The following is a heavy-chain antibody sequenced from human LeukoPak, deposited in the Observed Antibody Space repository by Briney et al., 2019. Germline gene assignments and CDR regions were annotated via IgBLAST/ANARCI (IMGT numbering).Heavy chain of an antibody. Sequence: TSETLSLTCAVYGGSFSGYYWSWIRQPPGKGLEWVGSISHRGSTYYNPSLRSRITISLDRSKQKFSLKLTSVTAADTAVYFCARGAEYYAIWRGYAGYSDYWGQGISVTVSS. J-gene: IGHJ4*02. V-gene: IGHV4-34*01. CDR3: ARGAEYYAIWRGYAGYSDY. CDR2: ISHRGST. CDR1: GGSFSGYY. D-gene: IGHD3-3*01.